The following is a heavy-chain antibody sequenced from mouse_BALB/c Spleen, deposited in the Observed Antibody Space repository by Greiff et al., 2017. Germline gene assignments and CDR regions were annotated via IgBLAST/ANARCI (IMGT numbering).Heavy chain of an antibody. J-gene: IGHJ3*01. CDR1: GYTFTSYW. V-gene: IGHV1-5*01. Sequence: VQLQQSGTVLARPGASVKMSCKASGYTFTSYWMHWVKQRPGQGLEWIGAIYPGNSDTSYNQKFKGKAKLTAVTSTSTAYMELSSLTNEDSAVYYCTRDGGITTVTSFAYWGQGTLVTVSA. CDR2: IYPGNSDT. CDR3: TRDGGITTVTSFAY. D-gene: IGHD1-1*01.